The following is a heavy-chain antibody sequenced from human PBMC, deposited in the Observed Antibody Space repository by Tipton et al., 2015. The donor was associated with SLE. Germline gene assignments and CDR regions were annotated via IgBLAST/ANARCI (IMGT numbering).Heavy chain of an antibody. CDR1: GGSFSTYY. J-gene: IGHJ6*02. D-gene: IGHD1-26*01. CDR3: ARSGSYQSLYGMDV. CDR2: INHSGST. V-gene: IGHV4-34*01. Sequence: LSCAVYGGSFSTYYWSWIRQPPGKGLEWIGEINHSGSTNYIPPLKSRVTISVDASKNQFSLKLYSVTAADTAVYFCARSGSYQSLYGMDVWGQGTTVTVSS.